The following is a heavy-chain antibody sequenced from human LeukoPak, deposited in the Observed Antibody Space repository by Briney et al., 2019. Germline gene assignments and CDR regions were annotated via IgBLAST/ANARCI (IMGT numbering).Heavy chain of an antibody. CDR1: GYTFTGYY. D-gene: IGHD6-13*01. Sequence: GASVKVSCKASGYTFTGYYMHWVRQAPGQGLEWMGWINTNTGNPTYAQGFTGRFVFSLDTSVSTAYLQISSLKAEDTAVYYCAREVAAAAPLGSWFDPWSQGTLVTVSS. J-gene: IGHJ5*02. CDR2: INTNTGNP. CDR3: AREVAAAAPLGSWFDP. V-gene: IGHV7-4-1*02.